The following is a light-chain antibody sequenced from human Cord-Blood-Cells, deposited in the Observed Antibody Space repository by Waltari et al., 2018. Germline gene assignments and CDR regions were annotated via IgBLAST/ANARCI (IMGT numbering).Light chain of an antibody. Sequence: QSVLTQPPSVSGAPGQRATISCTGSSSNIGAGYAAHWYQQLPGTDPKLLIYGNSNRPSGVPDRFSGSKSGTSASLAITGLQAEDEADYYCQSYDSSLSGSVFGGGTKLTVL. CDR2: GNS. CDR1: SSNIGAGYA. CDR3: QSYDSSLSGSV. V-gene: IGLV1-40*01. J-gene: IGLJ3*02.